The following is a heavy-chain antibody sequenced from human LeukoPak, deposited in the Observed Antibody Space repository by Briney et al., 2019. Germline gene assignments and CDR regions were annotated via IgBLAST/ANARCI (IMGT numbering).Heavy chain of an antibody. CDR2: IDIDGSST. CDR1: GLTFNTYW. J-gene: IGHJ4*02. V-gene: IGHV3-74*01. CDR3: ARPLASGPDF. D-gene: IGHD3-3*02. Sequence: PGGSLRLSCAVSGLTFNTYWMHWVRQAPGKGLVWVSRIDIDGSSTRYADSVKGRFTISRDNAKNTLYLQMNGLRAEDTAVYYCARPLASGPDFWGQGTLVTVSS.